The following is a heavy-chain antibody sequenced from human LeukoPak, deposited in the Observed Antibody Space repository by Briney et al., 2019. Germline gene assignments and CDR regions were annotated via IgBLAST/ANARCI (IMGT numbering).Heavy chain of an antibody. CDR2: IYFSGST. Sequence: PSETLSLTCTVSGGSISSYYWSWIRQPPGKGLEWIGYIYFSGSTNYNPSLKSRVTISVDTSKNQFSLKLNSVTAADTAVYYCARARYQLARDGYFDYWGQGTLVTVSS. J-gene: IGHJ4*02. V-gene: IGHV4-59*01. CDR1: GGSISSYY. D-gene: IGHD2-2*01. CDR3: ARARYQLARDGYFDY.